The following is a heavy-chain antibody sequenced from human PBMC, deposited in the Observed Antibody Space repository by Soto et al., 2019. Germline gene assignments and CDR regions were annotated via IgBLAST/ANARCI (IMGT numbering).Heavy chain of an antibody. J-gene: IGHJ5*02. CDR1: GYSFTNND. V-gene: IGHV1-8*01. CDR2: MNPGSGDT. Sequence: ASVKVSCKASGYSFTNNDVSWVRQATGQGLEWMGWMNPGSGDTGYEQKFQGRVTMTRDISIATAYMELSSLRSDDTALYYCARMATFGSLNWFDPWGQGSLVTVSS. CDR3: ARMATFGSLNWFDP. D-gene: IGHD3-16*01.